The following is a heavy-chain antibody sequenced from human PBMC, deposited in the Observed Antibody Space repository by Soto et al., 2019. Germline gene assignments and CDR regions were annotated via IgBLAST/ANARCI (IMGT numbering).Heavy chain of an antibody. CDR3: ARIPRYSFPTSDDLDS. D-gene: IGHD5-18*01. CDR1: GGTFYTYT. V-gene: IGHV1-69*13. J-gene: IGHJ4*02. Sequence: ASVKVSCKASGGTFYTYTFSWVRQAPGQGLEWMGSITPIYPTTNYAERFQGRLTITADGSTHTAYMDLTSLTSEDTAVYYCARIPRYSFPTSDDLDSWGQGTLVTVSS. CDR2: ITPIYPTT.